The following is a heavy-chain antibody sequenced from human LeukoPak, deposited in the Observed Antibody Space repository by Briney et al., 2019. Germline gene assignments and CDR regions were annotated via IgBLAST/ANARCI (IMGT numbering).Heavy chain of an antibody. Sequence: GGSLRLSCAASGFTFSSYAMHWVRQAPGKGLEWVAVISYDGSNKYYADSVKGRFTISRDNSKNTLYLQMNSLRAEVTAVYYCARAPYGSGSFYYFDYWGQGTLVTVSS. V-gene: IGHV3-30*04. CDR1: GFTFSSYA. CDR2: ISYDGSNK. J-gene: IGHJ4*02. CDR3: ARAPYGSGSFYYFDY. D-gene: IGHD3-10*01.